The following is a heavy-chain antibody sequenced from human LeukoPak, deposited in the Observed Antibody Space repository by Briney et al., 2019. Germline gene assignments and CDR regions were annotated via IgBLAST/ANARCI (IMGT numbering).Heavy chain of an antibody. V-gene: IGHV1-18*01. Sequence: ASVKVSCKASGYTFTSYGISWVRQAPGQGLEWMGWISAYNGNTNYAQKLQGRVTMTTDTSTSTAYMELRSLRSDDTAVYYCARGAQIYCSGGSCHNFDYWGQGTLVTVSS. D-gene: IGHD2-15*01. J-gene: IGHJ4*02. CDR1: GYTFTSYG. CDR3: ARGAQIYCSGGSCHNFDY. CDR2: ISAYNGNT.